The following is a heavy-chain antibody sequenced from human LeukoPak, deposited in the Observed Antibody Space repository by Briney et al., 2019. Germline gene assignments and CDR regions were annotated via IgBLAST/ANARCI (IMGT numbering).Heavy chain of an antibody. D-gene: IGHD3-10*01. Sequence: GESLKISCKGSGYSFTSYWIGWLRQMPGKGLEWMGIIYPGDSDTRYSPSFQGQVTISADKSISTAYLQWSSLKASDTAMYYCARRLPIEIGELWRRSNWFDPWGQGTLVTVSS. V-gene: IGHV5-51*01. CDR1: GYSFTSYW. CDR3: ARRLPIEIGELWRRSNWFDP. CDR2: IYPGDSDT. J-gene: IGHJ5*02.